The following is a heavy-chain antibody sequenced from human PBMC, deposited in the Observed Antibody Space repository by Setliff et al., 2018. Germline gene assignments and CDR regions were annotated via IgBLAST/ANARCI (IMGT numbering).Heavy chain of an antibody. CDR1: GDSFSDYY. Sequence: SETLSLTCAVYGDSFSDYYWSWIRQPPGKGLEWIEEINHRGSTNYSPSLRSRVTLATDTSTNMAYLELSSLRSDDTAVYFCALTTLSLCSGGTCPNAFDIWGQGTMVTV. J-gene: IGHJ3*02. D-gene: IGHD2-15*01. CDR2: INHRGST. V-gene: IGHV4-34*10. CDR3: ALTTLSLCSGGTCPNAFDI.